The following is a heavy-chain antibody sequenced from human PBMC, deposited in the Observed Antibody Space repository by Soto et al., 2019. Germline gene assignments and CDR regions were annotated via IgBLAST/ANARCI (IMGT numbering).Heavy chain of an antibody. V-gene: IGHV1-69*02. J-gene: IGHJ6*02. D-gene: IGHD2-2*01. CDR3: ARWGVCSSTSCPPTRGMDV. CDR1: GGTFSSYT. CDR2: IIPILGIA. Sequence: QVQLVQSGAEVKKPGSSVKVSCKASGGTFSSYTISWVRQAPGQGLEWMGRIIPILGIANYAQKFQGRVTITADKSTSTAYMELSSLRSEDTAVYYCARWGVCSSTSCPPTRGMDVWGQGTTVTVSS.